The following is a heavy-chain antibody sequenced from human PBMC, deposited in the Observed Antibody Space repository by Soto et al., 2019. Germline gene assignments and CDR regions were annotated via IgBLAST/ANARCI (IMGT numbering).Heavy chain of an antibody. CDR3: ARDAGVSGELYY. J-gene: IGHJ4*02. CDR1: GYTFTSYG. V-gene: IGHV1-18*01. CDR2: ISAYNGNT. Sequence: QVQLVQSGAEVKKPGASVKVSCKASGYTFTSYGISWVRQAPGQGLEWMGWISAYNGNTNYAQKLQGRVTMTTETSTSTTNRELRSLRYDDTAVYYCARDAGVSGELYYWGPGTLVTVSS. D-gene: IGHD3-16*01.